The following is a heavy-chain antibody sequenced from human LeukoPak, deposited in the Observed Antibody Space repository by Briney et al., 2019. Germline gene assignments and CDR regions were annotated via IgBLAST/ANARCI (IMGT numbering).Heavy chain of an antibody. V-gene: IGHV1-8*01. CDR1: GYTFTSYD. J-gene: IGHJ6*02. D-gene: IGHD2-2*01. CDR3: ARGWGFEDIVVVPAAPYYYGMDV. CDR2: MNPNSGNT. Sequence: ASVKVSCKASGYTFTSYDINWVRQATGQGLEWMGWMNPNSGNTGYAQKFQGRVTMTRNTSISTAYMELSSLRSEDTAVYYCARGWGFEDIVVVPAAPYYYGMDVWGQGTRSPSP.